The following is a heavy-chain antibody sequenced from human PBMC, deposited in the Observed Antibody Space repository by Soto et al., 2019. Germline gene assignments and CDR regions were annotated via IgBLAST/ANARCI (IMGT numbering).Heavy chain of an antibody. Sequence: QVQLVESGGGVVQPGRSLRLSCAASGFTFSSYGMHWVRQAPGKGLEWVAVIWYDGSNKYYADSVKGRFTISRDNSKNALYLQMNSLRAEDTAVDYCASAGIRNWFDPWGQGTLVTVSS. CDR2: IWYDGSNK. J-gene: IGHJ5*02. V-gene: IGHV3-33*01. CDR3: ASAGIRNWFDP. D-gene: IGHD5-18*01. CDR1: GFTFSSYG.